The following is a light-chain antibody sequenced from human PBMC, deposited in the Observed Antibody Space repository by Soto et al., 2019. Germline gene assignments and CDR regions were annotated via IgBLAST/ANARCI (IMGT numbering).Light chain of an antibody. CDR1: SSNIGAGYD. CDR2: GNS. V-gene: IGLV1-40*01. Sequence: QSALTQPPSVSGAPGQRVTISCTGSSSNIGAGYDVHWYQHLPGTAPKLLISGNSNRPSGVPDRFSGSKSGTSASLAITGLQAEDEADYYCQSYDSSLTVYVFGTGTKVTVL. J-gene: IGLJ1*01. CDR3: QSYDSSLTVYV.